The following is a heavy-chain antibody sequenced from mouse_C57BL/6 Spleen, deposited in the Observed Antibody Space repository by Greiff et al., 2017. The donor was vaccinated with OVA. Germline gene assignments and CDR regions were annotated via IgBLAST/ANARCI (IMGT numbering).Heavy chain of an antibody. CDR1: GYTFTSYW. CDR3: ARSGNYDGNYAMDY. J-gene: IGHJ4*01. V-gene: IGHV1-50*01. CDR2: IDPSDSYT. Sequence: QVQLQQPGAELVKPGASVKLSCKASGYTFTSYWMQWVKQRPGQGLEWIGEIDPSDSYTNYNQKFKGKATLTVDTSSSTAYMQLSSLTSEDSAVYYCARSGNYDGNYAMDYWGQGTSVTVSS. D-gene: IGHD2-4*01.